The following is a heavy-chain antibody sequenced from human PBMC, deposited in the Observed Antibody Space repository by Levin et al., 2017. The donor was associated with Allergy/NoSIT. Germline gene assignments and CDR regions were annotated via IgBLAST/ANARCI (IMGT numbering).Heavy chain of an antibody. J-gene: IGHJ6*02. CDR1: GFRFSDYR. D-gene: IGHD6-19*01. V-gene: IGHV3-48*01. Sequence: GGSLRLSCAASGFRFSDYRMNWVRQAPGKGLEWVSHIRSSSNTIYYADSVKGRFTISRDNAKNSLFLQMNSLRAEDTAVYYCARDYSSGWADFYYGMDVWGQGTTVTVSS. CDR3: ARDYSSGWADFYYGMDV. CDR2: IRSSSNTI.